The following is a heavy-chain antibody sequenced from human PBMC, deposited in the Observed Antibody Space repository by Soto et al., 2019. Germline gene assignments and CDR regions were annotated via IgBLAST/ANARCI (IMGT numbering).Heavy chain of an antibody. V-gene: IGHV5-51*01. CDR2: IYPGDSDT. CDR3: ARRGGGEYSSSSAYYYYYYGMDV. CDR1: GYSFTSYW. D-gene: IGHD6-6*01. J-gene: IGHJ6*02. Sequence: GESLKISCNGSGYSFTSYWIGWVRQMPGKGLEWLGIIYPGDSDTRYSPSFQGQVTISADKSISTAYLQWSSLKASDTAMYYCARRGGGEYSSSSAYYYYYYGMDVWGQGTTVTVSS.